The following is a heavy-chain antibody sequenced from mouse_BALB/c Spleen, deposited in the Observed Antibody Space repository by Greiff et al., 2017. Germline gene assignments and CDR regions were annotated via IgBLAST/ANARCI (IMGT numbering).Heavy chain of an antibody. J-gene: IGHJ2*01. D-gene: IGHD5-1*01. CDR3: ARDLPGGFFDY. CDR2: IYPGSGNT. CDR1: GYTFTDYY. V-gene: IGHV1-84*02. Sequence: LVESGPELVKPGASVKISCKASGYTFTDYYINWVKQKPGQGLEWIGWIYPGSGNTKYNEKFKGKATLTVDTSSSTAYMQLSSLTSEDTAVYFCARDLPGGFFDYWGQGTTLTVSS.